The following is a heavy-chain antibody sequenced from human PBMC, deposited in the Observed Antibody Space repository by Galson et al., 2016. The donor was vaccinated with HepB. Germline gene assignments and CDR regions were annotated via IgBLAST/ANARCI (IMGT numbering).Heavy chain of an antibody. CDR2: IYPGDSET. V-gene: IGHV5-51*01. Sequence: QSGAEVKKPGESLKISCKGSGYSFTSYWIAWVRQMPGKGLEWMGIIYPGDSETRYSPPFQGQVTISADKSISTAYLQWSRLKATDTAMYYCARHLNYYDSTGYYYGDYWGQGTLVTVSS. J-gene: IGHJ4*02. D-gene: IGHD3-22*01. CDR1: GYSFTSYW. CDR3: ARHLNYYDSTGYYYGDY.